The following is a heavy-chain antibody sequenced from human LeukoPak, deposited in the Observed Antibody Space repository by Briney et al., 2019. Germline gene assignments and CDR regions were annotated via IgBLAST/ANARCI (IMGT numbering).Heavy chain of an antibody. Sequence: GGSLRLSCAASGIIVSNNFMTWVRQAPGKGLEWVSVIYSAGATYYADSVKGRFLISRDNSKNTLYLQMNGLRAEDTAVYYCARGRGPGEPFDIWGQGTMVTVSS. CDR1: GIIVSNNF. J-gene: IGHJ3*02. CDR3: ARGRGPGEPFDI. D-gene: IGHD2-15*01. V-gene: IGHV3-66*01. CDR2: IYSAGAT.